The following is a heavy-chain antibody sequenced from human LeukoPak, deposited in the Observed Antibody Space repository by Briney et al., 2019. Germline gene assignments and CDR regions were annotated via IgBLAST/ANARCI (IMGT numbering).Heavy chain of an antibody. CDR1: GYTFTGYY. Sequence: ASVKVSCKASGYTFTGYYMHWVRQAPGQGLEWMGWINPNSGGTNYAQKFQGRVTMTRDTSISTAYMELSRLRSDDTAVYYCARVEQQWLGENYFDYWGQGTLVTVSS. CDR3: ARVEQQWLGENYFDY. CDR2: INPNSGGT. J-gene: IGHJ4*02. D-gene: IGHD6-19*01. V-gene: IGHV1-2*02.